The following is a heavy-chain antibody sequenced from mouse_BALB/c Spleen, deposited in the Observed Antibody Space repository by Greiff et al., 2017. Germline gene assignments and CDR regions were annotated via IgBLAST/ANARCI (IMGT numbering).Heavy chain of an antibody. J-gene: IGHJ4*01. D-gene: IGHD2-10*02. Sequence: DVMLVESGGGLVQPGGSLRLSCATSGFTFTDYYMSWVRQPPGKALEWLGFIRNKANGYTTEYSASVKGRFTISRDNSQSILYLQMNTLRAEDSATYYCASAYGNYAMDYWGQGTSVTVSS. V-gene: IGHV7-3*02. CDR1: GFTFTDYY. CDR3: ASAYGNYAMDY. CDR2: IRNKANGYTT.